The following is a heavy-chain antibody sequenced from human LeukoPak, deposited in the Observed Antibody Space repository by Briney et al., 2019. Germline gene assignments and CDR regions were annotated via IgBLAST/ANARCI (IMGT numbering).Heavy chain of an antibody. Sequence: PGGSLRLSCAASGFTFRNYGMSWVRQAPGKGLEWVSGTIGTGDSKFYADPVKGRFTISRDNSRNTLYLHMNSLRVDDTAVYYCASLYNDYGDYWSQGALVTVSS. CDR2: TIGTGDSK. CDR3: ASLYNDYGDY. J-gene: IGHJ4*02. V-gene: IGHV3-23*01. CDR1: GFTFRNYG. D-gene: IGHD5-24*01.